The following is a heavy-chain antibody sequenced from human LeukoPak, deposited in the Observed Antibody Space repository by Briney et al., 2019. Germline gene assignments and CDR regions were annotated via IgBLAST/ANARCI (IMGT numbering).Heavy chain of an antibody. V-gene: IGHV1-8*03. CDR3: ARWMATIANFDY. D-gene: IGHD5-24*01. Sequence: ASVKVSCKASGYTFTSYDINWVRQATGQGLEWMGWMNPNSGNTVYAQKFQGRVTITRNTSISTAYMGLSGPRSENTAVYYCARWMATIANFDYWGQGTLVTVPS. CDR2: MNPNSGNT. CDR1: GYTFTSYD. J-gene: IGHJ4*02.